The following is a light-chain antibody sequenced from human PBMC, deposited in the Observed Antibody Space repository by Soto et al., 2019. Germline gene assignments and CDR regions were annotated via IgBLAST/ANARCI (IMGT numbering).Light chain of an antibody. CDR1: SSDVGGYIY. J-gene: IGLJ1*01. CDR3: SSYTTSSSYV. CDR2: DVT. Sequence: QSVLTQPASVSGSTGQSITISCTGTSSDVGGYIYVSWYQQHPGKAPKLMIYDVTSRPSGVSYRFSGSKSGNTASLTISGLQAEDEADYYCSSYTTSSSYVFGTGTKVTVL. V-gene: IGLV2-14*01.